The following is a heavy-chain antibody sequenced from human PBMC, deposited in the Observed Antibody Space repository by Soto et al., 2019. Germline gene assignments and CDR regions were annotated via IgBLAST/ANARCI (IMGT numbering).Heavy chain of an antibody. Sequence: SETLSLTCTVSGGSISSSSYYWGWIRQPPGKGLEWIGSIYYSGSTYYNPSLKSRVTISVDTSKNQFSLKLSSVTAADTAVYYCAADCTNGVCPHTRWLDPWGQGTRVTVSS. J-gene: IGHJ5*02. CDR2: IYYSGST. D-gene: IGHD2-8*01. V-gene: IGHV4-39*01. CDR3: AADCTNGVCPHTRWLDP. CDR1: GGSISSSSYY.